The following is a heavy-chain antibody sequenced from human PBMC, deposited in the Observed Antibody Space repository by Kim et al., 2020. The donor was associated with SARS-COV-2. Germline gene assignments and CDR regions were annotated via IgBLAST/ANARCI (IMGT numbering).Heavy chain of an antibody. CDR1: GYTFTSYA. D-gene: IGHD3-3*01. J-gene: IGHJ6*02. CDR3: ARDLTKRRVFGVVKRGDYYYYGMDG. CDR2: INAGNGNT. V-gene: IGHV1-3*01. Sequence: ASVKVSCKASGYTFTSYAMHWVRQAPGQRLEWMGWINAGNGNTKYSQKFQGRVTITRDTSASPAYMELSSLRSEDTAVYYCARDLTKRRVFGVVKRGDYYYYGMDGWGQGTTVTVSS.